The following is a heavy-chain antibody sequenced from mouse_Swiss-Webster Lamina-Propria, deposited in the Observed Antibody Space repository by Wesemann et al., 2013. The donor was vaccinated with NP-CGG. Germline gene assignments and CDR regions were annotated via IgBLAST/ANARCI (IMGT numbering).Heavy chain of an antibody. CDR1: GYTFTDYA. CDR3: AREVRRRRRYAMDY. Sequence: QVQLQQSGAELVRPGVSVKISCKGSGYTFTDYAMHWVKQSHAKSLEWIGVISTYYGDASYNQKFKGKATMTVDKSSSTAYMELARLTSEDSAIYYCAREVRRRRRYAMDYWGQGTSVTVSS. V-gene: IGHV1S137*01. CDR2: ISTYYGDA. D-gene: IGHD2-14*01. J-gene: IGHJ4*01.